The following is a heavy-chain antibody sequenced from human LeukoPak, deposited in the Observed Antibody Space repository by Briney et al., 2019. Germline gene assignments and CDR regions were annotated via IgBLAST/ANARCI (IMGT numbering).Heavy chain of an antibody. V-gene: IGHV3-30-3*01. Sequence: GGSLRLSCAASGFTFSSYAMHWVRQAPGKGLEWVAVISYNGSNKYYADSVKGRFTISRDNSKNTLYLQMNSLRAEDTAVYYCARDIVEGSHFDYWGQGTLVTVSS. CDR2: ISYNGSNK. D-gene: IGHD3-16*02. CDR1: GFTFSSYA. CDR3: ARDIVEGSHFDY. J-gene: IGHJ4*02.